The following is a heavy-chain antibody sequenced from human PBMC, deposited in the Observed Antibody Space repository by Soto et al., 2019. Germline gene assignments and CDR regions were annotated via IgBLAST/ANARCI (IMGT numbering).Heavy chain of an antibody. CDR1: GFTFSSYA. J-gene: IGHJ4*02. D-gene: IGHD3-22*01. CDR3: AKDHLPYYYDSSGYYPFDY. CDR2: ISGSGGST. Sequence: PGGSLRLSCAASGFTFSSYAMSWVRQAPGKGLEWVSAISGSGGSTYYADSVKGRFTFSRDNSKNTLYLQMNSLRAEDTAVYYCAKDHLPYYYDSSGYYPFDYWGQGTLVTVSS. V-gene: IGHV3-23*01.